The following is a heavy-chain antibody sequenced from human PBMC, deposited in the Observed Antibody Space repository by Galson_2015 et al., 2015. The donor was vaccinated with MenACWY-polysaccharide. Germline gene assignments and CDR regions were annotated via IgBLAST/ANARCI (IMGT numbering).Heavy chain of an antibody. CDR2: IYYSGST. CDR3: ARWRGTSWYDY. J-gene: IGHJ4*02. Sequence: ETVSLTCTVSGGSINNYYWSWIRQPPGKGLEWIGYIYYSGSTNYNPSLKSRVTISVDTSRNQFSLKLTSVTAADTAVYYCARWRGTSWYDYWGQGTQVIVSS. V-gene: IGHV4-59*08. CDR1: GGSINNYY. D-gene: IGHD6-13*01.